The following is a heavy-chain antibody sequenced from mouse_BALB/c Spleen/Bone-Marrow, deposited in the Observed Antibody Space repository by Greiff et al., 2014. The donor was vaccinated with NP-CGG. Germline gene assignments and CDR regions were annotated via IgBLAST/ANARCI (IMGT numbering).Heavy chain of an antibody. V-gene: IGHV1S34*01. J-gene: IGHJ3*01. CDR2: ISCYNGAT. Sequence: LVKTGASVKISCKASGYSFTGYYMHRVKQSHGKSLEWIGYISCYNGATSYNQKFKGKATFTVDTSSSTAYMQFNSLTSEDSAVYYCVKGVCGNPFAYRGQGTLVTVSA. CDR3: VKGVCGNPFAY. D-gene: IGHD2-1*01. CDR1: GYSFTGYY.